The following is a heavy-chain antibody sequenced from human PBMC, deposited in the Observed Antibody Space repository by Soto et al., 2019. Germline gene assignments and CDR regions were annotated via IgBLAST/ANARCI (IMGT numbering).Heavy chain of an antibody. V-gene: IGHV4-30-4*01. J-gene: IGHJ4*02. Sequence: PSETLSLTCTVSGGSISSGDYYWSWIRQPPGKGLEWIGYIYYSGSTYYNPSLKSRVTISVDRSKNQLSLKLSSVTAADTAVYYCARAMTTVTTIDYWGQGTLVTVSS. CDR1: GGSISSGDYY. CDR3: ARAMTTVTTIDY. CDR2: IYYSGST. D-gene: IGHD4-17*01.